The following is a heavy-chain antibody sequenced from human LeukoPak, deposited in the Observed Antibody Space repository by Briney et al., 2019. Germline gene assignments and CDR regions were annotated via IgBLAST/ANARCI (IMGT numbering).Heavy chain of an antibody. Sequence: PGGSLRLSCAASGFTFSSYSMHWVRQAPGKGLEWVAVIWYDGSNKYYADSVKGRFTISRDNSKNTLYLQMNSLRAEDTAVYYCASNIAVAGTIGNGMDVWGQGTTVTVSS. CDR2: IWYDGSNK. CDR1: GFTFSSYS. D-gene: IGHD6-19*01. J-gene: IGHJ6*02. V-gene: IGHV3-33*08. CDR3: ASNIAVAGTIGNGMDV.